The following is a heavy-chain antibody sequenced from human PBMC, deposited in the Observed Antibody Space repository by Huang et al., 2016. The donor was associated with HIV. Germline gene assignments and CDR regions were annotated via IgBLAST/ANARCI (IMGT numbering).Heavy chain of an antibody. J-gene: IGHJ3*02. D-gene: IGHD2-2*01. CDR2: IYPGYSDT. Sequence: EVQLVQSGAVVKKPGESLKISCKGSGYTFNGYWIGWVRQMPGKGLEWRAIIYPGYSDTTYSPSFQGQVTISADKSISTAYWQWSGLKASDTAMYYCARQGVGDFVVEPTGLGAFDIWGQGTMVTVSS. CDR1: GYTFNGYW. CDR3: ARQGVGDFVVEPTGLGAFDI. V-gene: IGHV5-51*01.